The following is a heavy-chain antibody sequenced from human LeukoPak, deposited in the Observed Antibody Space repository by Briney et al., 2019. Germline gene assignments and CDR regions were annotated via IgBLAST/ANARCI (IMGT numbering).Heavy chain of an antibody. V-gene: IGHV3-48*03. Sequence: LSGGSLRLSCAASGFTFSSYEMNWVRQAPGKGLEWVSYISSSGSTIYYADSVKGRFTISRDNAKNSLYLQMNSLRAEDTAVYYCARADYGSTYYFDYWGQGTLVTVSS. J-gene: IGHJ4*02. CDR3: ARADYGSTYYFDY. CDR1: GFTFSSYE. CDR2: ISSSGSTI. D-gene: IGHD3-10*01.